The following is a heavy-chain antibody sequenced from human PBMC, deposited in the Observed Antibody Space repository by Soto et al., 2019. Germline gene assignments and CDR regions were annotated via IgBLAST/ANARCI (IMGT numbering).Heavy chain of an antibody. D-gene: IGHD6-6*01. V-gene: IGHV4-31*03. CDR2: IYYSGST. Sequence: PSETLSLTCTVSGGSISSGGYYWSWIRQRPGKGLEWIGYIYYSGSTYYNPSLKSRVTISVDTSKNQFSLKLSSVTAADTAVYYCARGEYSSSSFSYYYYMDVWGKGTTVTVSS. CDR1: GGSISSGGYY. CDR3: ARGEYSSSSFSYYYYMDV. J-gene: IGHJ6*03.